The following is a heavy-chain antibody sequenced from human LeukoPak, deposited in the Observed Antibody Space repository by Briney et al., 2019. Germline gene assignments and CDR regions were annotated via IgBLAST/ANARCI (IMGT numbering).Heavy chain of an antibody. CDR3: AKNVVVVLGATSLYFQH. Sequence: SGGSLRLSCAASGFTFSSYAMSWVRQAPGKGLDWVSGISGGGGTTFYADSVKGRFIISRDNSKNTLYLQMNSLRAEDTAVYYCAKNVVVVLGATSLYFQHWGQGTLVTVSS. V-gene: IGHV3-23*01. D-gene: IGHD2-15*01. CDR2: ISGGGGTT. J-gene: IGHJ1*01. CDR1: GFTFSSYA.